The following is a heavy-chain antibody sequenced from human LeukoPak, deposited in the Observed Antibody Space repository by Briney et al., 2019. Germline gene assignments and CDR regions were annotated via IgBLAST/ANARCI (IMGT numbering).Heavy chain of an antibody. D-gene: IGHD6-6*01. CDR2: IYYSGST. CDR1: GGSISTYY. V-gene: IGHV4-59*08. J-gene: IGHJ4*02. CDR3: ARSLATQLAVFDY. Sequence: SETLSLTRTVSGGSISTYYWSWIRQPPGKGLEWIGYIYYSGSTNYNPSLKSRVTISIDTSKNQFSLKLSSVTAAATAVYYCARSLATQLAVFDYWGQGTLVTVSS.